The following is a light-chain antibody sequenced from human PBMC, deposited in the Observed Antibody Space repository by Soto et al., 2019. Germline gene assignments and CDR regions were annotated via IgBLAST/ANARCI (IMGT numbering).Light chain of an antibody. CDR1: QRIVVW. V-gene: IGKV1-5*01. Sequence: DIQMTQSPSTLSASVGDRVNITCRSRQRIVVWLAWYQQKVGNAPKLLIYDASNLESGVPSRVSGRGSGKEFTLTISSLQPDDFAPYYCQQYNSYPWTFGQGTTVEIK. J-gene: IGKJ1*01. CDR3: QQYNSYPWT. CDR2: DAS.